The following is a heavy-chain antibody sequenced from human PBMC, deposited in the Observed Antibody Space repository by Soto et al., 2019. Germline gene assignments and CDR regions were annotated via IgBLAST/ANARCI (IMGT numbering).Heavy chain of an antibody. D-gene: IGHD2-15*01. CDR1: GFTFSTFW. CDR3: ARDRDIVSQFDP. CDR2: INQDGSEK. V-gene: IGHV3-7*03. J-gene: IGHJ5*02. Sequence: DVQLVESGGGLVQPGGSLRLSCAASGFTFSTFWMSWVRQAPGKGLEWVANINQDGSEKYYMDSVKGRFTISRDNAKKSLYIQMNSLRAEDTAVYYCARDRDIVSQFDPWGQGTLVTVSS.